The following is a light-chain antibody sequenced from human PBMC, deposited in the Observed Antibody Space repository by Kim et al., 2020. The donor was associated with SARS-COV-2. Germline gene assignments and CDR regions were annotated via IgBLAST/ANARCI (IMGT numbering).Light chain of an antibody. J-gene: IGKJ4*01. CDR3: QQDSSFPLT. Sequence: ASVGDRVTITCRASQAISSWLAWYQQKPGKAPNLLIYAASSLQSGVPSRFSGSGSETNFTLTISSLQPEDFATYYCQQDSSFPLTFGGGTKVDIK. V-gene: IGKV1-12*01. CDR1: QAISSW. CDR2: AAS.